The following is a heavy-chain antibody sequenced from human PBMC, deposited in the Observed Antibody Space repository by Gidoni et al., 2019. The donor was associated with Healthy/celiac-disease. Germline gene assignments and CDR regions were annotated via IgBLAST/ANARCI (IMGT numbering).Heavy chain of an antibody. Sequence: QLQLQESGPGLVTPSETLSLTCTVSGGSISSSSYYWGWIRQPPGKGLEWIGSIYYSGSTYYNPSLKSRVTISVDTSKNQFSLKLSSVTAADTAVYYCARDLAVAGTSDYWGQGTLVTVSS. V-gene: IGHV4-39*07. CDR3: ARDLAVAGTSDY. D-gene: IGHD6-19*01. J-gene: IGHJ4*02. CDR2: IYYSGST. CDR1: GGSISSSSYY.